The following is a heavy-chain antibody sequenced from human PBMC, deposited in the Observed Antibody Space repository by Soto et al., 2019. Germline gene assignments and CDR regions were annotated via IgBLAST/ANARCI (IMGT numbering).Heavy chain of an antibody. CDR2: IYANGNT. CDR1: GGSITSYH. D-gene: IGHD1-7*01. J-gene: IGHJ4*02. V-gene: IGHV4-4*07. CDR3: GRESGETWDYEAY. Sequence: SETLSLTCTVSGGSITSYHWSWIRQPAGKGLEWIGRIYANGNTKYSPSLRSRVTVSVDVSQNQFFLTLQSVTAADSAVYYCGRESGETWDYEAYWGQGTTVTVSS.